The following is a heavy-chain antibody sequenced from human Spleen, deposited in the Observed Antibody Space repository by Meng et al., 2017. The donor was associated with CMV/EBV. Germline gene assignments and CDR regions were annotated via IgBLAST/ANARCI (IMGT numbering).Heavy chain of an antibody. CDR3: AKGLGYYGMDV. Sequence: GESLKISCAASGFTFSDYYMSWIRQAPGKGLEWVSYISSSGSTIYYADSVKGRFTISRDNAKNSLYLQMNSLRAEDTAVYYCAKGLGYYGMDVWGQGTTVTVSS. V-gene: IGHV3-11*04. D-gene: IGHD3-16*01. J-gene: IGHJ6*02. CDR1: GFTFSDYY. CDR2: ISSSGSTI.